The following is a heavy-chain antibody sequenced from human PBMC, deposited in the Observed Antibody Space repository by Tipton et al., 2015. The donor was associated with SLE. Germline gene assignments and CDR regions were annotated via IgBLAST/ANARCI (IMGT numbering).Heavy chain of an antibody. Sequence: TLSLTCTVYGGSFSGHYWSWIRQPPGKGLEWIGEINHTGSTNYNPSLKSRVTISEDTSKSEFSLNLRSVTAADTAVYYCARGSYYMDVWDKGTTVTVSS. V-gene: IGHV4-34*01. CDR2: INHTGST. CDR3: ARGSYYMDV. CDR1: GGSFSGHY. J-gene: IGHJ6*03.